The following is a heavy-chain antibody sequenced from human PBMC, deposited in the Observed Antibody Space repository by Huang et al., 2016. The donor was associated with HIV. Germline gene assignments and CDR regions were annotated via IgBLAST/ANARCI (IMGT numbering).Heavy chain of an antibody. J-gene: IGHJ4*02. CDR2: MDWDGDK. CDR1: GFLLSTSGMR. Sequence: QVTLRESGPALMKPTETLTLTCTFSGFLLSTSGMRVSWIRQHPGKALEWLAHMDWDGDKFYSPSLKTRLTIARDTSKNQVVRSLTNVDPEETATYYCARIPSHWGGACLPGSFDYWGQGTLVTVSS. CDR3: ARIPSHWGGACLPGSFDY. D-gene: IGHD2-21*02. V-gene: IGHV2-70*04.